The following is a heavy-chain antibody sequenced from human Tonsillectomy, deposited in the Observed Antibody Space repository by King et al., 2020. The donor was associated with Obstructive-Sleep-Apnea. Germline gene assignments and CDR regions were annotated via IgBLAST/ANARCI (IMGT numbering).Heavy chain of an antibody. Sequence: VQLVESGGGLVQPGRSLRLSCAVSGFTFDDYAMHWVRQAPGKGLEWVSGISWNSGTIGYVDSVKGRFTISRDNAKNSLYLQMNRLRAEDTALYYCVKGDYGSGQSGGDVWGQGTTVTVSS. V-gene: IGHV3-9*01. CDR3: VKGDYGSGQSGGDV. J-gene: IGHJ6*02. CDR1: GFTFDDYA. CDR2: ISWNSGTI. D-gene: IGHD3-10*01.